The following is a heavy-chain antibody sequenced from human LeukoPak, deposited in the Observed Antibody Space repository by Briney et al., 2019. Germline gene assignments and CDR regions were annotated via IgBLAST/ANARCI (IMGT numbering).Heavy chain of an antibody. Sequence: PSETLSLTCSVSGDSISTCSYFWGWIRQPPGKGLEWIGSILYSGTTYYKPSLKSRVTISVDTSKNQFSLELTSVTAADTAVYYCARHRWTGTYNFDYWGQGSLVTVSS. CDR1: GDSISTCSYF. CDR2: ILYSGTT. V-gene: IGHV4-39*01. D-gene: IGHD1-1*01. CDR3: ARHRWTGTYNFDY. J-gene: IGHJ4*02.